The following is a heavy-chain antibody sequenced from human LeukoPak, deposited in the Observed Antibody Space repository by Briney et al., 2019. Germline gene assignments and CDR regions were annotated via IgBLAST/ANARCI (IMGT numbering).Heavy chain of an antibody. CDR3: ARAGAVVDNWFDP. J-gene: IGHJ5*02. Sequence: ASVKVSCKASGYTFNTYGITWVRQAPGQGLEWMGWISGYNGKTKYAQTLQDRVTMTTDTSTTTAYMERRSLTFDDTAVYSCARAGAVVDNWFDPWGQGTLVTVSS. CDR1: GYTFNTYG. D-gene: IGHD2-15*01. V-gene: IGHV1-18*01. CDR2: ISGYNGKT.